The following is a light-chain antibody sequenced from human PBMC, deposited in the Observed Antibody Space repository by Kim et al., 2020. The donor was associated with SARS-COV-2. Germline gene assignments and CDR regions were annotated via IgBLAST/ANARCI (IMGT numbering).Light chain of an antibody. CDR2: EAP. CDR1: QRFSSY. Sequence: LLQGERAPPSARASQRFSSYLAWYQQNPAQAPSLLFYEAPNRPTGIPASFRGSGSGPDFTLPISSLEPEDFEVYSCRQLSHWLTFGEGAKVDIK. J-gene: IGKJ1*01. V-gene: IGKV3-11*01. CDR3: RQLSHWLT.